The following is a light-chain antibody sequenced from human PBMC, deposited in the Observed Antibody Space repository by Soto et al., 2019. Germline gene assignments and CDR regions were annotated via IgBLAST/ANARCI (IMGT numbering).Light chain of an antibody. Sequence: LTQPASVSGSPGQSITIACTGTRSDVGGYDYVSWYQLHPGKAPKLMVFEVSNRPSGVSYRFSGSKSGNTASLTISGLQAEDEADYFCSSYSISTAYLFGTGTKVTVL. CDR1: RSDVGGYDY. V-gene: IGLV2-14*01. CDR3: SSYSISTAYL. J-gene: IGLJ1*01. CDR2: EVS.